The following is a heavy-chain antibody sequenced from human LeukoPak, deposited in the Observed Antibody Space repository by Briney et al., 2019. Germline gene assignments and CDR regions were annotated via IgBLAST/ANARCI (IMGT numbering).Heavy chain of an antibody. V-gene: IGHV1-2*02. CDR3: ARGKWMTTVTFRI. J-gene: IGHJ3*02. CDR2: INPNSGGT. Sequence: ASVKVSCKASGYTFTGYYMVWVRQAPGQGLEWMGWINPNSGGTNYAQKFQGRVTMTRDTSISTAYMELSRLRSDDTAVYYCARGKWMTTVTFRIWGQGTMVTVSS. D-gene: IGHD4-17*01. CDR1: GYTFTGYY.